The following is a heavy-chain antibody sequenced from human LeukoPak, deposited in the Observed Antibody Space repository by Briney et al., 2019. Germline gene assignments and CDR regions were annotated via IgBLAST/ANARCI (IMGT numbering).Heavy chain of an antibody. Sequence: GGSLRLSCAASGLSVTNYYMNWVRQAPGKGLEWVSVVYSGGTTDFADSVKGRFTISRDNSKNTLYLQMNSLRAEDTAVYYCAKDRYSGSYYEGGDWFDPWGQGTLVTVSS. V-gene: IGHV3-53*01. CDR2: VYSGGTT. J-gene: IGHJ5*02. CDR3: AKDRYSGSYYEGGDWFDP. CDR1: GLSVTNYY. D-gene: IGHD1-26*01.